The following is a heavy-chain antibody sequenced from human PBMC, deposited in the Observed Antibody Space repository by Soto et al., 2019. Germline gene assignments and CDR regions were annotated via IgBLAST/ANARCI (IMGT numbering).Heavy chain of an antibody. CDR2: ISYDGSNK. Sequence: GSLRLSCAASGFTFSSYAMHWVRQAPGKGLEWVAVISYDGSNKYYADSVKGRFTISRDNSKNTLYLQMNSLRAEDTAVYYCARDPYSSGWYYFDYWGQGTLVTVSS. CDR3: ARDPYSSGWYYFDY. D-gene: IGHD6-19*01. V-gene: IGHV3-30-3*01. J-gene: IGHJ4*02. CDR1: GFTFSSYA.